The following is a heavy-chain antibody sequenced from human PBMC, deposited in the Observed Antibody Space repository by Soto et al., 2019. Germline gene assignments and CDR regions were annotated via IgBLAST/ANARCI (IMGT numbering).Heavy chain of an antibody. CDR2: ISVYHGNT. CDR3: AKDCSGASCGFDI. J-gene: IGHJ4*02. Sequence: QVQLVQSGTEVKKPGASVKVSCKASGYPFAKYAIGWVRKAPGQGLEWVGWISVYHGNTVHAQKFRGRVNMTTDTSTSTAYMELGSLKSDDTAIYYCAKDCSGASCGFDIWGQGTLVTVSS. D-gene: IGHD2-15*01. CDR1: GYPFAKYA. V-gene: IGHV1-18*01.